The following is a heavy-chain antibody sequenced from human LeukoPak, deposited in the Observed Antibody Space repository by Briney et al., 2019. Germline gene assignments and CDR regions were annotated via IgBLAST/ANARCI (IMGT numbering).Heavy chain of an antibody. CDR3: ARGPDGVLLWFGELHLDY. V-gene: IGHV4-61*02. CDR2: IYTSGST. Sequence: SQTLSLTCTVSGGSISSGSYYWSWIRQPARKGLEWIGRIYTSGSTNYNPSLKSRVTISVDTSKNQFSLKLSSVTAADTAVYYCARGPDGVLLWFGELHLDYWGQGTPVTVSS. D-gene: IGHD3-10*01. CDR1: GGSISSGSYY. J-gene: IGHJ4*02.